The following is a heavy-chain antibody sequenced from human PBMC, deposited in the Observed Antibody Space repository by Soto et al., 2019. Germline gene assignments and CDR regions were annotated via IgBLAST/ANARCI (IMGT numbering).Heavy chain of an antibody. CDR3: TRAGYSGWYRDGMDV. D-gene: IGHD6-19*01. CDR1: GFTFGDYA. CDR2: IRSKAYGGTT. Sequence: PGGSLRLSCTASGFTFGDYAMSWVRQAPGKGLEWVGFIRSKAYGGTTEYAASVKGRFTISRDDSKSIAYLQMNSLKTEDTAVYYCTRAGYSGWYRDGMDVWGQGTTVTVSS. J-gene: IGHJ6*02. V-gene: IGHV3-49*04.